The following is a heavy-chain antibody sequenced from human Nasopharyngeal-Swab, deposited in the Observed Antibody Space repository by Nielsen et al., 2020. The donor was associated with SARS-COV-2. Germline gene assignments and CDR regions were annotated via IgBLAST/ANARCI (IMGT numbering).Heavy chain of an antibody. V-gene: IGHV3-74*01. CDR1: GFTFSSYW. J-gene: IGHJ6*02. CDR3: AREQGSGWYSYYYYYGMDV. CDR2: IDTDGRTT. D-gene: IGHD6-19*01. Sequence: GESLKISCVASGFTFSSYWMHWVRRVPGRGLEWVSRIDTDGRTTDYAASVKGRFTISRDNAKNTLYLQMNSLRAEDTAVYYCAREQGSGWYSYYYYYGMDVWGQGTTVTVSS.